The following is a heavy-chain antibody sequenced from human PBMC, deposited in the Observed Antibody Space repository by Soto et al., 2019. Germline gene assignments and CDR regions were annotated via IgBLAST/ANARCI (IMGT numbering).Heavy chain of an antibody. J-gene: IGHJ4*02. D-gene: IGHD1-1*01. Sequence: EVQLLESGGHLVQPGGSLRLSCAASGFTFSSYAMSWVRQAPTKGLEWVSAISGNGRNTYYAESVKGRFTISRDNSMNTLYLQMNSLRDEDTAVYYCAKDGSGDKWNDSFDYWGQGTLVTVSS. CDR3: AKDGSGDKWNDSFDY. CDR1: GFTFSSYA. CDR2: ISGNGRNT. V-gene: IGHV3-23*01.